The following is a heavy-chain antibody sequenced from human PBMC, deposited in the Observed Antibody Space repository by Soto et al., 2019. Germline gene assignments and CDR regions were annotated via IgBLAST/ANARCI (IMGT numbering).Heavy chain of an antibody. Sequence: PSETLSLTCTVSGGSVSSGSYYWSWIRQPPGKGLEWIGYIYYSGSTNYNPSLKSRVTISVDTSKNQFSLKLSSVTAADTAVYYCARGRRFLEWLFMNWSDPWGQGTLVTVSS. D-gene: IGHD3-3*01. CDR1: GGSVSSGSYY. CDR2: IYYSGST. V-gene: IGHV4-61*01. J-gene: IGHJ5*02. CDR3: ARGRRFLEWLFMNWSDP.